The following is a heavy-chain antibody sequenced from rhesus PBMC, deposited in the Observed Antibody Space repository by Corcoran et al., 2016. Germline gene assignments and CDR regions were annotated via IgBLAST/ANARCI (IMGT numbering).Heavy chain of an antibody. CDR1: GDSVSSNY. V-gene: IGHV4-169*01. D-gene: IGHD6-25*01. CDR2: IYGSGTST. CDR3: ARHIAAARHFDY. Sequence: QLQLQESGPGLVKPSETLSVTCAVSGDSVSSNYWSWIRQPPGKGLEWIGRIYGSGTSTNDNPSLKSRVTLSVDTSKKQVSLKLRSVTAADTAVYYCARHIAAARHFDYWGQGVLVTVSS. J-gene: IGHJ4*01.